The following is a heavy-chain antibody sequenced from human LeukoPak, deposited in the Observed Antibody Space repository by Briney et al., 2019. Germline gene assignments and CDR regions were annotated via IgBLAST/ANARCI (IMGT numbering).Heavy chain of an antibody. V-gene: IGHV4-59*01. D-gene: IGHD3-16*01. J-gene: IGHJ3*02. CDR1: GGSISSYY. Sequence: SETLSLTCTVSGGSISSYYWSWIRQPPGKGVEWSGYIYYSGSTNYNPSLKRQVTISVDTSKNQFSLKLSSVTAADTAVYYCARVMITPVAFDIWGQGTMVTVSS. CDR2: IYYSGST. CDR3: ARVMITPVAFDI.